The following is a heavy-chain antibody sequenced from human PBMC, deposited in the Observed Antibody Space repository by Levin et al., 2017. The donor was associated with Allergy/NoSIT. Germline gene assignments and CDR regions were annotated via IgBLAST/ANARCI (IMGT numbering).Heavy chain of an antibody. J-gene: IGHJ4*02. CDR1: GFTFSSYG. Sequence: GESLKISCAASGFTFSSYGMHWVRQAPGKGLEWVAVIWYDGSNKYYADSVKGRFTISRDNSKNTLYLQMNSLRAEDTAVYYCAREGSSWGFDYWGQGTLVTVSS. V-gene: IGHV3-33*01. CDR2: IWYDGSNK. D-gene: IGHD6-13*01. CDR3: AREGSSWGFDY.